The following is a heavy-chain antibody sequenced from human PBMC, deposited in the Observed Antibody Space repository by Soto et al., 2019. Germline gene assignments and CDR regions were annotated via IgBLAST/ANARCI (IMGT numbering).Heavy chain of an antibody. CDR1: GGSTSDKSYF. D-gene: IGHD2-21*02. J-gene: IGHJ4*02. Sequence: SETLSLTCSVSGGSTSDKSYFWGWVRQSPGKGLEWFGSMYYSGSSYYNPSLKSRVAISVDTSKNQFSLKLRSVTAADTAVYFCARQRLLRLKPDFDIWGQGTLVTVSS. CDR3: ARQRLLRLKPDFDI. V-gene: IGHV4-39*01. CDR2: MYYSGSS.